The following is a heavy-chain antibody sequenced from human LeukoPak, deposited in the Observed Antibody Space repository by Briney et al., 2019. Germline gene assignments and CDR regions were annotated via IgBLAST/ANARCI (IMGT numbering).Heavy chain of an antibody. Sequence: GGSLRLSCAASGFTFSSYGMSWVRQAPGKGLEWVSAVSGSGGSTYYADSVKGRFTISRDNAKNSQYLQINSLRAEDTAVYYCAREILAPGKTHDYWGQGTLVTVSS. CDR1: GFTFSSYG. J-gene: IGHJ4*02. V-gene: IGHV3-23*01. CDR3: AREILAPGKTHDY. CDR2: VSGSGGST.